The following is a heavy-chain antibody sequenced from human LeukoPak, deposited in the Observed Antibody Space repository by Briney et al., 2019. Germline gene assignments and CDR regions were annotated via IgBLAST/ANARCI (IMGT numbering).Heavy chain of an antibody. J-gene: IGHJ3*02. CDR2: ISYDGSNK. CDR3: ARDSRRIMIVVVINDAFDI. V-gene: IGHV3-30*19. CDR1: GFTFSTYG. D-gene: IGHD3-22*01. Sequence: GGSLRLSCAASGFTFSTYGMHWVRQAPGKGLEWVAVISYDGSNKYYADSVKGRFTISRDNSKNTLYLQMNSLRAEDTAVYYCARDSRRIMIVVVINDAFDIWGQGTMVTVSS.